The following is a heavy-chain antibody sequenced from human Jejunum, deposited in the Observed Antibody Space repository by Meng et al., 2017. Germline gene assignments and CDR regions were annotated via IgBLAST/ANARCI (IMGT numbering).Heavy chain of an antibody. CDR1: GYPFTSNY. J-gene: IGHJ4*02. CDR2: INPTSGST. D-gene: IGHD1-26*01. CDR3: ARGAYTGRWDY. V-gene: IGHV1-46*03. Sequence: QLQLVQFGAEVKKPGASLKVSCKASGYPFTSNYLHWARQAPGQGLEWMGIINPTSGSTSYAQKFQGRVTMTRDTSTSTVYMELSSLRSEDTAVYYCARGAYTGRWDYWGQGTLVTVSS.